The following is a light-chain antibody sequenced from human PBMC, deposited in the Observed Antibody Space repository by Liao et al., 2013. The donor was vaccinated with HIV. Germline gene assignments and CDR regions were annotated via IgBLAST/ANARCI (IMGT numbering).Light chain of an antibody. Sequence: SYELTQPPSVSVAPGKTARITCGGDDIGSRSVHWYQQRPGQAPALVIYHDSDRPSGIPERFSGSKSGNTATLTISRVEAGDEADYFCQVWHQGSDHRVFGGGTKLTVL. V-gene: IGLV3-21*01. CDR3: QVWHQGSDHRV. CDR1: DIGSRS. J-gene: IGLJ3*02. CDR2: HDS.